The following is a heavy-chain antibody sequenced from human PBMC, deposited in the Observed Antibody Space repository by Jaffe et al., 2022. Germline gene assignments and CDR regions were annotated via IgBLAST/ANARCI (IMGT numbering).Heavy chain of an antibody. V-gene: IGHV1-69*01. J-gene: IGHJ6*03. CDR3: ARGLFVIQLWQKSSGYDRYYYYMDV. CDR2: IIPIFGTA. CDR1: GGTFSSYA. Sequence: QVQLVQSGAEVKKPGSSVKVSCKASGGTFSSYAISWVRQAPGQGLEWMGGIIPIFGTANYAQKFQGRVTITADESTSTAYMELSSLRSEDTAVYYCARGLFVIQLWQKSSGYDRYYYYMDVWGKGTTVTVSS. D-gene: IGHD5-12*01.